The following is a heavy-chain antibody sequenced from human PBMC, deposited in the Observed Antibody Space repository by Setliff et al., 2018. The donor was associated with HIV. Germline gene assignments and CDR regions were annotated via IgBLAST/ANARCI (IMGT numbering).Heavy chain of an antibody. D-gene: IGHD3-22*01. V-gene: IGHV1-2*06. Sequence: ASVKVSCKATGYTFTDYYMHWVRQAPGQGLEWMGRINPNSGGTQYGQRFQGRVTMTRDTSSSTAYMELNGLRSDDTAVYFCARGEGRSGFQQYYYMDVWGKGTTVIVSS. CDR1: GYTFTDYY. CDR3: ARGEGRSGFQQYYYMDV. J-gene: IGHJ6*03. CDR2: INPNSGGT.